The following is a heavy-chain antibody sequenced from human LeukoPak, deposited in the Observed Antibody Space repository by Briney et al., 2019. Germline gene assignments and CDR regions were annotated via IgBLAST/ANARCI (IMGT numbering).Heavy chain of an antibody. CDR3: AADRAGSYLRFVY. Sequence: SVKVSCKASGFTFTSSVVQWVRQARGQRLEWIGWIVVGSGNTNYAQKFQERVTITRDMSTSTAYMELSSLRFEDTAVYYCAADRAGSYLRFVYWGQGTPVTVCS. J-gene: IGHJ4*02. D-gene: IGHD3-10*01. CDR2: IVVGSGNT. CDR1: GFTFTSSV. V-gene: IGHV1-58*01.